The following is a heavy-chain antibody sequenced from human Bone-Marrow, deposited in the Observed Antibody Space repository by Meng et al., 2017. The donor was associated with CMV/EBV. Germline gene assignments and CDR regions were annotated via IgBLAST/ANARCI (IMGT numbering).Heavy chain of an antibody. V-gene: IGHV3-48*04. CDR1: GFTFSSYS. CDR2: ISSSSSTI. D-gene: IGHD3-3*01. J-gene: IGHJ6*02. CDR3: ARDRWSGYYRGYYYYGMDV. Sequence: GESLKISCAASGFTFSSYSMNWVRQAPGKGLEWVSYISSSSSTIYYADSVKGRFTISRDNAKNSLYLQMNSLRAEDTAVYYCARDRWSGYYRGYYYYGMDVWGQGTTVIVSS.